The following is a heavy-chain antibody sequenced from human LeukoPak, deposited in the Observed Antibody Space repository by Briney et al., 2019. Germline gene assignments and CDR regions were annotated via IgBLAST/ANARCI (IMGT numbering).Heavy chain of an antibody. CDR3: ARRGIVVVSWFDP. CDR2: INHSGST. CDR1: GGSFSGYY. V-gene: IGHV4-34*01. J-gene: IGHJ5*02. Sequence: PSETLSLTCAVYGGSFSGYYWSWIRQPPGKGLEWIGEINHSGSTNYNPSLKSRVTIPVDTSKNQFSLKLSSVTAADTAVYYCARRGIVVVSWFDPWGQGTLVTVSS. D-gene: IGHD2-21*01.